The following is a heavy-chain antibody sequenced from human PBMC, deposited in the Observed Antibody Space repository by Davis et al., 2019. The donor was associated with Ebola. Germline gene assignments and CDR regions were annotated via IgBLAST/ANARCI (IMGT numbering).Heavy chain of an antibody. J-gene: IGHJ4*02. CDR2: ITTNTASP. CDR1: GYTFTSYG. D-gene: IGHD3-16*01. CDR3: ARGMGELALN. Sequence: ASVKVSCKASGYTFTSYGISWVRQAPGQRFEWLGWITTNTASPTYARGFSERFAFSLDTSVNTAFLQINNLRAEDTAIYYCARGMGELALNWGQGTLVTVSS. V-gene: IGHV7-4-1*02.